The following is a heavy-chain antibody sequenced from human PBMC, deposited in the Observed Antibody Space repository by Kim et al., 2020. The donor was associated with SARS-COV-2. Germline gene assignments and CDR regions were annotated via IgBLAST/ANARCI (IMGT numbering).Heavy chain of an antibody. CDR3: ARHVDTAMVSYFDY. Sequence: SPSFQGKVPISADKSISTAYLQWSSLKASDTAMYYCARHVDTAMVSYFDYWGQGTLVTVSS. D-gene: IGHD5-18*01. J-gene: IGHJ4*02. V-gene: IGHV5-51*01.